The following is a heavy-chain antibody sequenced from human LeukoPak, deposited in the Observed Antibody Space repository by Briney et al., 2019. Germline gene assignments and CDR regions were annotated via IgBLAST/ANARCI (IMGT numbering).Heavy chain of an antibody. D-gene: IGHD5-12*01. CDR2: FYYSGST. CDR3: ARGAYPGYSGYDDGDFDY. V-gene: IGHV4-31*03. J-gene: IGHJ4*02. Sequence: SQTLSLTCTVSGGPISRGGYSWSWIRQHPGKGLEGIGYFYYSGSTYYNPSLKSRVTISVDTSKNQFSLKLSSVTAADTAVYYCARGAYPGYSGYDDGDFDYWGQGTLVTVSS. CDR1: GGPISRGGYS.